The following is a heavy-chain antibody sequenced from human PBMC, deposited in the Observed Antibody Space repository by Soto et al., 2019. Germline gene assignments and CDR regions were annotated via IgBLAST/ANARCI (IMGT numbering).Heavy chain of an antibody. V-gene: IGHV1-3*01. CDR2: INAGDGNT. J-gene: IGHJ4*02. CDR1: GYTFTTYT. CDR3: ARDRIHSGYDE. Sequence: QVQLVQSGAEVQKPGASVKVSCKASGYTFTTYTMHWVRQAPGQRLEWMGWINAGDGNTKYSQKFQGRVTITCDTSASTAYMELSSLRSEDTAVYYCARDRIHSGYDEWGQGTLVTVSS. D-gene: IGHD5-12*01.